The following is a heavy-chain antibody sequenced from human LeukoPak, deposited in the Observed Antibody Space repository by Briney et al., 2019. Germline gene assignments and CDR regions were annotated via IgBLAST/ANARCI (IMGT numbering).Heavy chain of an antibody. D-gene: IGHD5-18*01. J-gene: IGHJ4*02. CDR1: GGTFRSYA. CDR3: ARDQGYRYGYGDFDY. Sequence: SVKVSCKASGGTFRSYAISWVRQAPGQGLEWVGGIIPIFGTANYAQKFQGRVTITADESTSTAYMELSSLRSEGTAVYYCARDQGYRYGYGDFDYWGQGTLVTVSS. CDR2: IIPIFGTA. V-gene: IGHV1-69*01.